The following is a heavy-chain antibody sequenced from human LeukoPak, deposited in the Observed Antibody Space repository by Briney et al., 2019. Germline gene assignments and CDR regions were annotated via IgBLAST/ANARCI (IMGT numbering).Heavy chain of an antibody. D-gene: IGHD1-7*01. CDR1: GGSISSYY. Sequence: SETLSLTCTVSGGSISSYYRSWIRQPPGKGLEWIGYIYYSGSTNYNLSLKSRVTMSVDTSKNQFSLKLSSVTAADTAVYYCARVQTGTHFDYWGQGTLVTVSS. V-gene: IGHV4-59*01. CDR2: IYYSGST. J-gene: IGHJ4*02. CDR3: ARVQTGTHFDY.